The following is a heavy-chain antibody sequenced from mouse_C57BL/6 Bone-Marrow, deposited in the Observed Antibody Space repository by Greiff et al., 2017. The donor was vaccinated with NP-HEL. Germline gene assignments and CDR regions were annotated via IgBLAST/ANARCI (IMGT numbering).Heavy chain of an antibody. Sequence: QVQLQQPGAELVRPGSSVKLSCKASGYTFTSYWMDWVKQRPGQGLEWIGNIYPSDSETHYNQKFKDKATLTVDKSSSTAYMQLSSLTSEDSAVYYCASEPFSNPYAMDYWGQGTSVTVSS. CDR2: IYPSDSET. J-gene: IGHJ4*01. D-gene: IGHD2-5*01. CDR3: ASEPFSNPYAMDY. V-gene: IGHV1-61*01. CDR1: GYTFTSYW.